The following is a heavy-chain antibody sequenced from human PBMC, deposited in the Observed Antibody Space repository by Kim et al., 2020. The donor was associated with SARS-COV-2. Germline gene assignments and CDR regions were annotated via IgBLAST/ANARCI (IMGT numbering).Heavy chain of an antibody. CDR2: ILYNSETT. V-gene: IGHV3-23*01. J-gene: IGHJ4*02. CDR1: GIAFGTYA. CDR3: VTAAQKAAHDRNY. D-gene: IGHD3-22*01. Sequence: GGSLRLSCAASGIAFGTYAMSWVRQAPGKGLEWVSAILYNSETTYYADSVRGRFTISRDNSKNTLYLQMDSLRAEDTAVYYCVTAAQKAAHDRNYWGQGT.